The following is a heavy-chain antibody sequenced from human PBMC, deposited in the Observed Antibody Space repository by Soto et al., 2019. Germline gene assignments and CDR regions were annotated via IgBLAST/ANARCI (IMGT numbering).Heavy chain of an antibody. Sequence: QVQLQESGPGLVKPSQTLSLTCTVSGGSISSGGYYWSWIRQHPGKGLEWIGYIYYSGSTYYNPSLKSRFTIPVDTSKNQFSLKLSSVTAADTAVYYCAREGYCSGGSCYPLNNWFGPWGQGTLVTVSS. V-gene: IGHV4-31*03. CDR3: AREGYCSGGSCYPLNNWFGP. D-gene: IGHD2-15*01. CDR1: GGSISSGGYY. J-gene: IGHJ5*02. CDR2: IYYSGST.